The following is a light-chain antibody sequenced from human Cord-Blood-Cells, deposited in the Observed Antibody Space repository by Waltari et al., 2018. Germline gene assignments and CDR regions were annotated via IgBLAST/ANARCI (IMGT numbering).Light chain of an antibody. CDR1: QSIGSY. Sequence: DIQMTQSPSSLSASVGDRVTITCRASQSIGSYLEWYQQKPGKAPKLLIYAASTLQSGVPSRFSGSGSGTEFTLTISSLQPEEFATYYCQQLNSYPITFGQGTRLEIK. J-gene: IGKJ5*01. CDR3: QQLNSYPIT. V-gene: IGKV1-9*01. CDR2: AAS.